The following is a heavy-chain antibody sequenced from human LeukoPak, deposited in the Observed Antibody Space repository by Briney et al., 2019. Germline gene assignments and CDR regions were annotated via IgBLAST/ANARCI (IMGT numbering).Heavy chain of an antibody. V-gene: IGHV1-2*02. CDR2: INPNSGGT. J-gene: IGHJ4*02. D-gene: IGHD6-19*01. CDR1: GYTFTSSY. CDR3: ARQYSSGWCYDY. Sequence: VASVKVSCKASGYTFTSSYLHWVRQAPGQGLEWMGWINPNSGGTNYAQKFEGRVTMTRDTSISTAYMELSRLTSDDTAVYYCARQYSSGWCYDYWGQGTLVTVSS.